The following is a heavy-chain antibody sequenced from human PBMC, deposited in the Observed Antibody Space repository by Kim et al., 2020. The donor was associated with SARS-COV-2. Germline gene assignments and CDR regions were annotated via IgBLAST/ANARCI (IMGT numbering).Heavy chain of an antibody. D-gene: IGHD4-4*01. CDR2: IYHTGST. Sequence: SETLSLTCTVSGGSISSYYWSWIRQPPGKGLEWIGYIYHTGSTNYNPSLRSRVTILGDTSKNQFSLKLSSVTAADTAVYYCARASNPYYYYGMDVWGQGTTVPVSS. J-gene: IGHJ6*02. V-gene: IGHV4-59*13. CDR1: GGSISSYY. CDR3: ARASNPYYYYGMDV.